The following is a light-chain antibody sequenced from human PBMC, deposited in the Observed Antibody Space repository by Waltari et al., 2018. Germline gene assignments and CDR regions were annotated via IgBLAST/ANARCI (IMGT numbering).Light chain of an antibody. CDR3: QQYDSYPYT. CDR1: QSMSSW. Sequence: DIQMTQSPSTLSASVGDSVTITCRASQSMSSWVAWYQQKPGKAPKLLIYKASTLESGVPSRFSGSGSGTEFTLSISSLQPDDFATYFCQQYDSYPYTFGQGTKLEI. V-gene: IGKV1-5*03. CDR2: KAS. J-gene: IGKJ2*01.